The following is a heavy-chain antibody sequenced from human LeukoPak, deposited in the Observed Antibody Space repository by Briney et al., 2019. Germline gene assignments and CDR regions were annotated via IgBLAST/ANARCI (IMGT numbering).Heavy chain of an antibody. J-gene: IGHJ6*03. V-gene: IGHV3-7*01. Sequence: GGSLRLSCAASGFTFSSYWMSWVRQAPGKGLEWVANIKQDGSEKYYVDSVKGRFAISRDNAKNSLYLQMNSLRAEDTAVYYCARDAYDYVWGSYRPGIMDVWGKGTTVTVSS. D-gene: IGHD3-16*02. CDR2: IKQDGSEK. CDR3: ARDAYDYVWGSYRPGIMDV. CDR1: GFTFSSYW.